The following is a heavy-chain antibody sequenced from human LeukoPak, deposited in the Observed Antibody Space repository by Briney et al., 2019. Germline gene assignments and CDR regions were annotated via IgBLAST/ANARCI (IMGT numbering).Heavy chain of an antibody. V-gene: IGHV4-34*01. D-gene: IGHD3-10*01. CDR1: GGSFSGYY. CDR2: INHSGST. J-gene: IGHJ5*02. Sequence: KPSETLSLTCAVYGGSFSGYYWSWIRQPPGKGLEWIGEINHSGSTNYNPSLKSRVTISADTSKNQFSLKLSSVTAADTAVYYCARAGMFYYGSGSYYNWSDPWGQGTLVTVSS. CDR3: ARAGMFYYGSGSYYNWSDP.